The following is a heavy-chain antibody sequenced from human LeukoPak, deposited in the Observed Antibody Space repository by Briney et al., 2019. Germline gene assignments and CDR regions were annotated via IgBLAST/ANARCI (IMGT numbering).Heavy chain of an antibody. CDR1: GFTFSSYS. CDR2: ISSSSTI. Sequence: GGSLRLSCAASGFTFSSYSMNWVRQAPGKGLEWVSYISSSSTIYYADSVKGRFTISRDNAKNSLYLQMNSLRAEDTAVYYCAREGGYCSGGSCYWDDYWGQGTLVTVSS. D-gene: IGHD2-15*01. J-gene: IGHJ4*02. CDR3: AREGGYCSGGSCYWDDY. V-gene: IGHV3-48*01.